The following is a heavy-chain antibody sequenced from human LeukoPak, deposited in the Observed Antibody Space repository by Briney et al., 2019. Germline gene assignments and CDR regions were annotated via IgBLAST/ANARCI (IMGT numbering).Heavy chain of an antibody. Sequence: LTGGSLRLSCAVSGITLSNYAMSWVRQAPGKGLEWVAGISGSGGSTYYADSVKGRFTISRDNSKNTLYLQMNSLRAEDTAVYYCAKDTQLLWFGEFSYFDYWGQGTLVTVSS. CDR1: GITLSNYA. J-gene: IGHJ4*02. D-gene: IGHD3-10*01. CDR3: AKDTQLLWFGEFSYFDY. V-gene: IGHV3-23*01. CDR2: ISGSGGST.